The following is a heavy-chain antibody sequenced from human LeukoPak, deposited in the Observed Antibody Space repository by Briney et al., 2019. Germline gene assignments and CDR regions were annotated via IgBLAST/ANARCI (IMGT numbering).Heavy chain of an antibody. V-gene: IGHV4-39*01. CDR2: INDGGHT. CDR1: GGSIRITKFY. Sequence: SETLSLTCTVSGGSIRITKFYWAWIRKSPGTGLEWLGSINDGGHTYYNPSLQSRVTISVDTSKNRFSLRLSSVTAADTAVYYCAGQRARFGEWAFDDWGQGTLVTVSS. D-gene: IGHD3-10*01. CDR3: AGQRARFGEWAFDD. J-gene: IGHJ4*02.